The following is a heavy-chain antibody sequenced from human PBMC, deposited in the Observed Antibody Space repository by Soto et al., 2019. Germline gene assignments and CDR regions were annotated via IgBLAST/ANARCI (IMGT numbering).Heavy chain of an antibody. CDR3: ARVLVIFSCVGSCFRHPKYFDF. Sequence: GASVKVSCKASGYTFTSYAISWVRQAPGQGLEWMGWISAYNGKTNYAQKLQGRVTITTDKSTSTAYMELRSLRSDDTAVYYCARVLVIFSCVGSCFRHPKYFDFWGQGTQVTVSS. J-gene: IGHJ4*02. V-gene: IGHV1-18*01. CDR2: ISAYNGKT. D-gene: IGHD2-15*01. CDR1: GYTFTSYA.